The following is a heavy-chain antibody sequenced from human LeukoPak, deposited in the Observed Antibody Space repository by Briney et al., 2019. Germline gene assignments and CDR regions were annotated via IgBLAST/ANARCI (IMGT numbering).Heavy chain of an antibody. CDR2: IDGSSSHI. J-gene: IGHJ1*01. CDR3: ARGYCGGDCYGD. Sequence: GGSLRLSCAASGFLFSSYGMHWVRQAPGKGLEWVSSIDGSSSHIYYADSVKGRFTISRDNTKSSLYLQMNSLRAEDMAVYYCARGYCGGDCYGDWGQGTLVTVSS. V-gene: IGHV3-21*01. D-gene: IGHD2-21*02. CDR1: GFLFSSYG.